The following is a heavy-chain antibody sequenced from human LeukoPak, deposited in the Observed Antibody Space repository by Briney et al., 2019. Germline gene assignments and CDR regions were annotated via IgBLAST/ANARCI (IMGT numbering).Heavy chain of an antibody. CDR1: GYTFTSYY. CDR3: ARGYYGSGSYYTPYYYYGMDV. CDR2: INPSGGST. Sequence: ASVKVSCKASGYTFTSYYMHWVRQAPGQGLEWMGIINPSGGSTSYAQKFQGRVTMTRDTSTSTVYMELSSLRSDDTAVYYCARGYYGSGSYYTPYYYYGMDVWGQGTTVTVSS. J-gene: IGHJ6*02. D-gene: IGHD3-10*01. V-gene: IGHV1-46*01.